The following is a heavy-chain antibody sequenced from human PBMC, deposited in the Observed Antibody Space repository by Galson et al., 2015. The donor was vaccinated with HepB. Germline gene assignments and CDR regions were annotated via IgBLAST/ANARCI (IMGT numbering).Heavy chain of an antibody. CDR2: INPNSGGT. CDR3: ARGPVGAFGWFDP. Sequence: SVKVSCKASGYTFTGYYMHWVRQAPGQGLEWMGWINPNSGGTNYAQKFQGWVTMTRDTSISTAYMELSRLGSDDTAVYYCARGPVGAFGWFDPWGQGTLVTVSS. D-gene: IGHD1-26*01. J-gene: IGHJ5*02. V-gene: IGHV1-2*04. CDR1: GYTFTGYY.